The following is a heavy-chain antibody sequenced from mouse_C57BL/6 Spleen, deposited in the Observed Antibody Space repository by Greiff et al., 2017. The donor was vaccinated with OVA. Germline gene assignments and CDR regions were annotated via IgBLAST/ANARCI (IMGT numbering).Heavy chain of an antibody. V-gene: IGHV1-50*01. J-gene: IGHJ3*01. CDR1: GYTFTSYW. Sequence: QVQLQQPGAELVKPGASVKLSCKASGYTFTSYWMQWVKQRPGQGLEWIGEIDPSDSYTNYNQKFKGKATLTVDTSSSTAYMQLSSLTSEDSAVYHCARGNYDYSWFAYWGQGTLVTVSA. CDR3: ARGNYDYSWFAY. D-gene: IGHD2-4*01. CDR2: IDPSDSYT.